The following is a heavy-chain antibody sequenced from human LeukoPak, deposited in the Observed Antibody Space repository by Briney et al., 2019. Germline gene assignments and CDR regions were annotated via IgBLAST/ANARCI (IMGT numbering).Heavy chain of an antibody. Sequence: GGSLRLSCAASGFTFSSYGMHWVRQAPGKGLEWVAFIRYDGSNKYYADSVKGRFTISRDNSKNTLYLQMNSLRAEDTAVYYCAKDLGVVPGSFGYWGQGTLVTVSS. D-gene: IGHD2-2*01. V-gene: IGHV3-30*02. CDR3: AKDLGVVPGSFGY. J-gene: IGHJ4*02. CDR1: GFTFSSYG. CDR2: IRYDGSNK.